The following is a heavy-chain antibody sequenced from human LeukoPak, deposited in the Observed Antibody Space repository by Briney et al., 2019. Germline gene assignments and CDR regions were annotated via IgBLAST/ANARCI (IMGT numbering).Heavy chain of an antibody. CDR1: GFTFSSYA. D-gene: IGHD6-13*01. CDR3: AKGWYSSSWYSDDAFDI. CDR2: ISGGGGST. J-gene: IGHJ3*02. Sequence: AGGSLRLSCAASGFTFSSYAMSWVRQAPGKGLEWVSAISGGGGSTYYADSVKGRFTISRDNSKNTLYLQMKSLRAEDTPVYYCAKGWYSSSWYSDDAFDIWGQGTMVTVSS. V-gene: IGHV3-23*01.